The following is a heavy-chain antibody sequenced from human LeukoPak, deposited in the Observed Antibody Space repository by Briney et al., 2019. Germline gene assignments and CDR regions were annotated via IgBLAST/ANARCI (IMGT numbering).Heavy chain of an antibody. V-gene: IGHV1-2*02. CDR1: GYTFTGYY. Sequence: GASVKVSCKASGYTFTGYYMHWVRQAPGQGLEWMGWINPNSGGTNYAQKFQGRATMTRDTSISTAYMELSRLRSDDTAVYYCARGAAAGSNWFDPWGQGTLVTVSS. J-gene: IGHJ5*02. D-gene: IGHD6-13*01. CDR3: ARGAAAGSNWFDP. CDR2: INPNSGGT.